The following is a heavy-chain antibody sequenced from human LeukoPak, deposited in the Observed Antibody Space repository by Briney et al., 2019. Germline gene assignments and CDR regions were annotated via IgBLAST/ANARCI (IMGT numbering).Heavy chain of an antibody. V-gene: IGHV3-23*01. Sequence: PGASLRLSCAASGFTFSSYAMSWVRQAPGKGLEWVSAISGSGGSTYYADSVKGRFTISRGNSKNTLYLQMNSLRAEDTAVYYCAEDWTGDDYWGQGTLVTVSS. CDR1: GFTFSSYA. J-gene: IGHJ4*02. D-gene: IGHD3/OR15-3a*01. CDR2: ISGSGGST. CDR3: AEDWTGDDY.